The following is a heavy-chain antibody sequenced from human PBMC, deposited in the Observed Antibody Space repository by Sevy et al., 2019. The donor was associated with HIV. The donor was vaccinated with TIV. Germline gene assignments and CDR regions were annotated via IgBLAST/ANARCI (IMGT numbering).Heavy chain of an antibody. CDR2: NHYSGTT. J-gene: IGHJ4*01. CDR1: GGSISGGNYF. D-gene: IGHD1-26*01. V-gene: IGHV4-61*01. Sequence: SECMSLTWTVSGGSISGGNYFWSWIRQSPGKGLEWIGYNHYSGTTNYNSSLKSRVTISVDTSKNQFCLKLRSVTAADTAVYYCARDSGNYPYYFDYWGQGTLVTVSS. CDR3: ARDSGNYPYYFDY.